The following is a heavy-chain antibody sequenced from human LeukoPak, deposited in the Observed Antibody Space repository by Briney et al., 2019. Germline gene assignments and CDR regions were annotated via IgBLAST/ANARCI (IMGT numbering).Heavy chain of an antibody. D-gene: IGHD6-13*01. Sequence: GGSLRLSCAASGFTFSSYSMNWVRQAPGKGLEWVANIKQDGSEKYYVDSVKGRFTISRDNAKNSLYLQMNSLRAEDTAVYYCARDRGSSWYRGLGYWGQGTLVTVSS. V-gene: IGHV3-7*01. J-gene: IGHJ4*02. CDR3: ARDRGSSWYRGLGY. CDR1: GFTFSSYS. CDR2: IKQDGSEK.